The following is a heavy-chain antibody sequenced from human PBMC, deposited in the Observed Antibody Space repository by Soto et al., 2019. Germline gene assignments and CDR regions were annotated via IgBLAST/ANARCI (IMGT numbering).Heavy chain of an antibody. V-gene: IGHV1-18*01. Sequence: ASVKVSCKASGYTFTSYGISWVRQAPGQGLEWMGWISAYNGNTNYAQKLQGRVTMTTDTSTSTAYMELRSLRPDDTAVYYCARDRGTIFGVVNGNFDYWGQGTLVTVSS. CDR1: GYTFTSYG. J-gene: IGHJ4*02. CDR3: ARDRGTIFGVVNGNFDY. CDR2: ISAYNGNT. D-gene: IGHD3-3*01.